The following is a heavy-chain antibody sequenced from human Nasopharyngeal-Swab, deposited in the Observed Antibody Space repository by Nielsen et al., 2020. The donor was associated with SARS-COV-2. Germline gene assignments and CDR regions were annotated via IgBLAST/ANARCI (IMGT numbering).Heavy chain of an antibody. CDR2: IFETGSA. V-gene: IGHV4-4*02. CDR1: GDSVSNAMW. D-gene: IGHD2-8*01. Sequence: SETLSLTCGVSGDSVSNAMWWTWVRQSPGKGLEWIGEIFETGSANYNPSLQSRVTMSIDWSNNHFSLDLTSVPVADTAMYYCAKAGVYSLDTWGQGILVTVSS. CDR3: AKAGVYSLDT. J-gene: IGHJ4*02.